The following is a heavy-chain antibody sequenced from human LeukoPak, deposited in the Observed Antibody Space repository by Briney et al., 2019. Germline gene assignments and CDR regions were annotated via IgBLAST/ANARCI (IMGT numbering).Heavy chain of an antibody. CDR3: ARYSSSSGGMDV. CDR1: GGSFSGYY. CDR2: INHSGST. D-gene: IGHD6-6*01. Sequence: SETLSLTCAVYGGSFSGYYWSWIRQPPGKGLEWIGEINHSGSTNYNPSLKSRVTISVDTSKYQFSLKLSSVTAADTAVYYCARYSSSSGGMDVWGQGTTVTVSS. V-gene: IGHV4-34*01. J-gene: IGHJ6*02.